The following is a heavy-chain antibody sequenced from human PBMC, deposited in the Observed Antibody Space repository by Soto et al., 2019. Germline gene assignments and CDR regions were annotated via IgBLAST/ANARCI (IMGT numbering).Heavy chain of an antibody. J-gene: IGHJ6*02. CDR3: AKTIAVAGTGYYYYGMDV. V-gene: IGHV3-23*01. Sequence: GGSLRLSCAASGFTFSSYAMSWVRQAPGKGLEWVSAISGSGGSTYYADSVKGRFTISRDNSKNTLYLQMNSLRAEDTAVYYCAKTIAVAGTGYYYYGMDVWGQGTTVTVSS. D-gene: IGHD6-19*01. CDR1: GFTFSSYA. CDR2: ISGSGGST.